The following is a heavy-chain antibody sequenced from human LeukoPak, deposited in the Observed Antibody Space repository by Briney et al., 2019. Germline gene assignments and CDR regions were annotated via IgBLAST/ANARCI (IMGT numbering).Heavy chain of an antibody. D-gene: IGHD6-19*01. CDR1: GYTFTGYY. Sequence: ASVKVSCKASGYTFTGYYMHWVRQAPGQGLEWMGWINPNSGGTNYAQKFQGRVTMTRDTSISTAYMELSRLRSDDTAMYYCVRDRHTVAVAATLDYWGQGTLVIASS. V-gene: IGHV1-2*02. CDR3: VRDRHTVAVAATLDY. CDR2: INPNSGGT. J-gene: IGHJ4*02.